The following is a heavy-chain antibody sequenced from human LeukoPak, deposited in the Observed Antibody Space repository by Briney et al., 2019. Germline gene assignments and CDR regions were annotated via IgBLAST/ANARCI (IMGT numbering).Heavy chain of an antibody. CDR3: ARAITNYGYIFDY. D-gene: IGHD5-18*01. Sequence: PGGSLRLSCAASGFTFDDYGMSWVRQAPGKGLEWVSAISGSGGSTYYADSVKGRFTISRDNAKNSLSLQMNSLRAEDTAVYYCARAITNYGYIFDYWGQGTLVTVSS. J-gene: IGHJ4*02. CDR1: GFTFDDYG. CDR2: ISGSGGST. V-gene: IGHV3-20*04.